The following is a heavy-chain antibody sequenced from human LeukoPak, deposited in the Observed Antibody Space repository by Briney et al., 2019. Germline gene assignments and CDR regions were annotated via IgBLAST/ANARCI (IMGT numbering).Heavy chain of an antibody. D-gene: IGHD3-22*01. J-gene: IGHJ4*02. CDR2: ISAYNGNT. Sequence: ASVKVSCKASGYTFTSYGISWVRQAPGQGLEWMGWISAYNGNTNYAQKLQGRVTMTTDTSTSTAYMELRSLRSDDTAVYYCARDGTYYYDSSGSLVWDYWGQGTLVTVSS. V-gene: IGHV1-18*01. CDR1: GYTFTSYG. CDR3: ARDGTYYYDSSGSLVWDY.